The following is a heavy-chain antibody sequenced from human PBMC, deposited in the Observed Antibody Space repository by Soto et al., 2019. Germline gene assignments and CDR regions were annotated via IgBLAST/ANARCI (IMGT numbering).Heavy chain of an antibody. CDR3: ARGPFVVLHYFES. CDR1: GGTFRNYP. CDR2: IFPLTDIP. J-gene: IGHJ4*02. D-gene: IGHD3-16*02. V-gene: IGHV1-69*02. Sequence: QVQLVQSGTEVKKPGSSVKVSCKASGGTFRNYPINWVRQAPGQGLEWMGSIFPLTDIPDYAQNFQARLTILVDKPTSTAYIEFSSLTSDDTAMYFSARGPFVVLHYFESWGQGTLVTVSS.